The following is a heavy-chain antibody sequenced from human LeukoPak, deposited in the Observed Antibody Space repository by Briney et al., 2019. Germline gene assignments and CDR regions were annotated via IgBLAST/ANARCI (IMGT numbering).Heavy chain of an antibody. V-gene: IGHV3-30*04. CDR3: ARSIAVAEPGQV. J-gene: IGHJ4*02. Sequence: PGGSLRLSCAASGFTFSSYAMHWVRQAPGKGLEWVAVISYDGSNRYYADSVKGRFTISRDNSKNTLYLQMNSLRAEDTAVYYSARSIAVAEPGQVWGQGTLVTVSS. CDR1: GFTFSSYA. CDR2: ISYDGSNR. D-gene: IGHD6-19*01.